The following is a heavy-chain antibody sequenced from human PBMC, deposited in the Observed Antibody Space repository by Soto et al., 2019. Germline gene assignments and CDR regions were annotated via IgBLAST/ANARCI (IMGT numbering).Heavy chain of an antibody. V-gene: IGHV4-59*01. CDR2: IYYSGST. J-gene: IGHJ5*02. CDR3: ARLVRSTSCYACWFDP. CDR1: GGSISSYY. D-gene: IGHD2-2*01. Sequence: SETLSLTCTVSGGSISSYYWSWIRQPPGKGLEWIGYIYYSGSTNYNPSLKSRVTISVDTSKNQFSLKLSSVTAADTAVYYCARLVRSTSCYACWFDPWGQGNLVTVSS.